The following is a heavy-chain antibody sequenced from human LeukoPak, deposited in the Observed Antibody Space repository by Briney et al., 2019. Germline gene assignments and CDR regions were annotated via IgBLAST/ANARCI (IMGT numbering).Heavy chain of an antibody. D-gene: IGHD3-22*01. CDR1: GGSISSYY. V-gene: IGHV4-59*12. Sequence: NPSETLSLTCTVSGGSISSYYWSWTRQPPGKGLEWIGYIYYSGSTNYNPSLKSRVTISVDTSKNQFSLKLSSVTAADTAVYYCARDTHHLDSSGYLPLDYWGQGTLVTVSS. CDR2: IYYSGST. CDR3: ARDTHHLDSSGYLPLDY. J-gene: IGHJ4*02.